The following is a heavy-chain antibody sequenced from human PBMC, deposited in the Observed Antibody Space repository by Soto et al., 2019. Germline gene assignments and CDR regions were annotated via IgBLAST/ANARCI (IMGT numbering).Heavy chain of an antibody. CDR2: ISYDGSNK. D-gene: IGHD1-26*01. J-gene: IGHJ4*02. CDR3: AKGVREWELRSLGF. V-gene: IGHV3-30*18. Sequence: QVQLVESGGGVVQPGRSLRLSCAASGFTFNSHGMHWVRQAPGKGLEWVGVISYDGSNKYYADAVKGRFTISRDNFKNTLYLQINSLRTEDTAVYYCAKGVREWELRSLGFWGQGALVTVSS. CDR1: GFTFNSHG.